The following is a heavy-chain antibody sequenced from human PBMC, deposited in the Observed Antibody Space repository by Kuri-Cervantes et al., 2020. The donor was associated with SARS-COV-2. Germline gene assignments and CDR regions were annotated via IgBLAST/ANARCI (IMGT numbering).Heavy chain of an antibody. Sequence: GGSLRLSCKASGYTFTSYDINWVRQATGQGLEWMGGIIPIFGTSNYAQKFQGRVTITADKSTSTAYMELSSLRSEDTAVYYCARVWGCSSTSCYDGSYYYGMDVWGQGTTVTVSS. V-gene: IGHV1-69*06. CDR2: IIPIFGTS. CDR1: GYTFTSYD. CDR3: ARVWGCSSTSCYDGSYYYGMDV. J-gene: IGHJ6*02. D-gene: IGHD2-2*01.